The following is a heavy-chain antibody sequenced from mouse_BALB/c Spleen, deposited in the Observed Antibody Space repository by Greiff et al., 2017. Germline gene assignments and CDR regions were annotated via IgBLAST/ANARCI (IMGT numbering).Heavy chain of an antibody. V-gene: IGHV1-54*01. J-gene: IGHJ4*01. CDR2: ISPGSGGT. CDR3: ARQRDEMDY. CDR1: GYAFTNYL. Sequence: VQLQQSGAELVRPGTSVKVSCTASGYAFTNYLIEWVQQRPGQGLEWLGVISPGSGGTNYTEKFKGQATLTADKSSSTAYMQLSSLTSDDSAVYCCARQRDEMDYWGQGTSVTVSS.